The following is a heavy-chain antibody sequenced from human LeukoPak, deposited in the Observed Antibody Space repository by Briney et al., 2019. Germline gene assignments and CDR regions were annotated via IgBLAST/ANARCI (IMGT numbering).Heavy chain of an antibody. J-gene: IGHJ4*02. CDR2: INHSGST. D-gene: IGHD3-22*01. Sequence: SSETLSLTCAVYGGSFSGYYWSWIPQPPGKGLEWIGEINHSGSTNYNPSLKSRVTISVDTSKNQFSLKLSSVTAADTAVYYCARGRASYYYDSSGYLYYFDYWGQGTLVTVSS. CDR3: ARGRASYYYDSSGYLYYFDY. V-gene: IGHV4-34*01. CDR1: GGSFSGYY.